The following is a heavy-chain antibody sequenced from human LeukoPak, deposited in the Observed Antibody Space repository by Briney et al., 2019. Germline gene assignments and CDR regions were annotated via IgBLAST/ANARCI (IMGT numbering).Heavy chain of an antibody. CDR3: ATEVGATGG. D-gene: IGHD1-26*01. CDR1: GYTFTSYG. CDR2: IIPIFGTA. V-gene: IGHV1-69*13. J-gene: IGHJ4*02. Sequence: ASVKVSCKASGYTFTSYGISWVRQAPGQGLEWMGGIIPIFGTANYAQKFQGRVTITADESTSTAYMELSSLRSEDTAVYYCATEVGATGGWGQGTLVTVSS.